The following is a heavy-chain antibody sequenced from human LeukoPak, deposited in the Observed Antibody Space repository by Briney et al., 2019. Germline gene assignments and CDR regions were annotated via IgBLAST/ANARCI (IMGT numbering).Heavy chain of an antibody. Sequence: ASVKVSCTASGYTFTSYGISWVRQAPGQGLEWMGWISGCNGNTHYAQNLQGRVTMTTDTSTSTAYMEVRSLRFDDTAVYYCARDEARYSRGYYPNWFDPWGQGTLVTVSS. CDR1: GYTFTSYG. CDR2: ISGCNGNT. D-gene: IGHD3-22*01. J-gene: IGHJ5*02. V-gene: IGHV1-18*01. CDR3: ARDEARYSRGYYPNWFDP.